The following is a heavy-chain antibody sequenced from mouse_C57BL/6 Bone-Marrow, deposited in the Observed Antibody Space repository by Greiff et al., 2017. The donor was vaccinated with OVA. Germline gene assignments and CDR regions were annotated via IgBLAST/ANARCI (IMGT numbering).Heavy chain of an antibody. CDR2: IDPSDSYT. D-gene: IGHD2-5*01. Sequence: VQLQQPGAELVKPGASVKLSCKASGYTFTSYWMQWVKQRPGQGLEWIGEIDPSDSYTNYNQKFKGKATLTVDTSSSTAYMQLSSLTSEDSAVYYGARDYSNYLHAMDYWGQGTSVTVSS. CDR3: ARDYSNYLHAMDY. J-gene: IGHJ4*01. V-gene: IGHV1-50*01. CDR1: GYTFTSYW.